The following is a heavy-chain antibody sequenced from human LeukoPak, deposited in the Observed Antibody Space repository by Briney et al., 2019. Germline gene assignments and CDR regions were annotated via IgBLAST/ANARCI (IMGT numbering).Heavy chain of an antibody. CDR2: INHSGST. Sequence: SETLSLTCAVYGGSFSGNYWSWIRQPPGKGLEWIGEINHSGSTNYNPSLKSRVTISVDTSKNQFSLKLSSVTAADTAVYYCARGPARITIFGVARRDDAFDIWGQGTMVTVSS. J-gene: IGHJ3*02. CDR3: ARGPARITIFGVARRDDAFDI. D-gene: IGHD3-3*01. V-gene: IGHV4-34*01. CDR1: GGSFSGNY.